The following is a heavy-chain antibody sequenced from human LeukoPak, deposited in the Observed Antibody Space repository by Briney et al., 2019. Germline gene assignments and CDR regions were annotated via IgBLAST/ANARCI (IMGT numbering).Heavy chain of an antibody. CDR1: GFTFSSYG. D-gene: IGHD3-10*01. CDR3: ARDGITMVRGVSSGTHYYYMDV. V-gene: IGHV3-30*02. J-gene: IGHJ6*03. CDR2: IRYDGSNK. Sequence: GGSLRLSCAASGFTFSSYGMHWVRQAPGKGLEWVAFIRYDGSNKYYADSVKGRFTISRDNSKNTLYVQMGSLRAEDMAVYYCARDGITMVRGVSSGTHYYYMDVWGKGTTVTISS.